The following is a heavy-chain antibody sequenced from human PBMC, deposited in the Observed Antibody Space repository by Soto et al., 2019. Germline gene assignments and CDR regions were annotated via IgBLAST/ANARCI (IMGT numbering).Heavy chain of an antibody. D-gene: IGHD3-3*01. J-gene: IGHJ6*02. CDR1: GYTFTSYY. CDR2: INPSGGST. Sequence: ASVKVSCKASGYTFTSYYMHWVRQAPGQGLEWMGIINPSGGSTSYAQKFQGRVTMTRDTSTSTVYMELSSLRSEDTAVYYCASEAHFWSGYHQTSGYYGMDVWGQGTTVTVSS. V-gene: IGHV1-46*01. CDR3: ASEAHFWSGYHQTSGYYGMDV.